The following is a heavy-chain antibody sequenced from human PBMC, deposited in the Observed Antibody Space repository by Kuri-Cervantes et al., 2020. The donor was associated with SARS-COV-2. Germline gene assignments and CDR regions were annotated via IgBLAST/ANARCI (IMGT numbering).Heavy chain of an antibody. J-gene: IGHJ4*02. Sequence: SETLSLTCTVSGGSLSSGDYYWGWIRQPPGEGLEWIGSTYHSGSTYYNPSPKRRVTISVDTSKNQFSLKLSSVTAADTAVYYCAGLRQWLDFVPSYFDYWGQGTLVTVSS. CDR2: TYHSGST. D-gene: IGHD6-19*01. CDR1: GGSLSSGDYY. CDR3: AGLRQWLDFVPSYFDY. V-gene: IGHV4-39*07.